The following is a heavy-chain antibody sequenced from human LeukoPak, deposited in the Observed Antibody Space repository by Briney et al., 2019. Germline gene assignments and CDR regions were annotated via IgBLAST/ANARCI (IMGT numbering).Heavy chain of an antibody. CDR3: ATGPSIYSVSYMDV. CDR2: IIPIFGAT. CDR1: GGTFSRYA. J-gene: IGHJ6*03. D-gene: IGHD5/OR15-5a*01. V-gene: IGHV1-69*06. Sequence: ASVKVSCKASGGTFSRYAITWVRQAPGQGLEWMGGIIPIFGATNYAQKFQGRVTMTEDTSTDTAYMELSSLRSEDTAVYYCATGPSIYSVSYMDVWGKGTTVTVSS.